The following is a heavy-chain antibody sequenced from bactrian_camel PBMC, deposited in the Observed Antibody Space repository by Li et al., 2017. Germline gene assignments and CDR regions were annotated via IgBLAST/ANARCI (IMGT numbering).Heavy chain of an antibody. Sequence: HVQLVESGGTSVQPGGSLRLSCVASDSSYCMGWFRQVPGKEREGIAAIYTSNSNTYYADSVKGRFTISLDKTKNTLSLQMNSLNAGDTAMYYCVADACLVVDYEYTYWGQGTQVTVS. D-gene: IGHD2*01. CDR1: DSSYC. CDR2: IYTSNSNT. V-gene: IGHV3S1*01. CDR3: VADACLVVDYEYTY. J-gene: IGHJ4*01.